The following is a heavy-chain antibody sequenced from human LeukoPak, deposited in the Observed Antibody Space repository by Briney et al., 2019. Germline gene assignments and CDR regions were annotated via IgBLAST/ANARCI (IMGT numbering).Heavy chain of an antibody. CDR2: ISSSSKHM. J-gene: IGHJ1*01. D-gene: IGHD4-17*01. V-gene: IGHV3-21*01. Sequence: PGGSLRLSRAASGFIFRTYSMNWVRQAPGKGLEWVSSISSSSKHMYYADSVKGRFSISRDDAKNSLFLQMNGLRAEDTAVYYCVRDMTTTTTCYLQHWGQGTLVTVSS. CDR3: VRDMTTTTTCYLQH. CDR1: GFIFRTYS.